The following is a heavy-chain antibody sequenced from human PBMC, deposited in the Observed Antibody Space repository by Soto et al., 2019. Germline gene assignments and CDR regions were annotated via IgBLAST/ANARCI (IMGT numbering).Heavy chain of an antibody. CDR2: ISSSGGVT. Sequence: GGSLRLSCAASGFTFSSYAMSWVRRAPGKGLEWVSSISSSGGVTYYADSVKGRFTISRDNAKTTLYLQMNSLRAEDTAVYYCARGGQHFRNPLWDKYYYGMDVWGQGTTVTVSS. V-gene: IGHV3-23*01. J-gene: IGHJ6*02. CDR1: GFTFSSYA. CDR3: ARGGQHFRNPLWDKYYYGMDV. D-gene: IGHD3-16*01.